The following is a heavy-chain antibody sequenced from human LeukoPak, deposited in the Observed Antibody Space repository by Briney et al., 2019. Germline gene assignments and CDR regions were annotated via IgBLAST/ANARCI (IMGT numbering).Heavy chain of an antibody. D-gene: IGHD1-1*01. CDR1: GYIFTTYW. CDR2: FYPGDSDI. J-gene: IGHJ4*02. CDR3: ARGPRGGNWNEALDY. Sequence: GASLQISCQASGYIFTTYWIGWGRPLPGKGVEGMGMFYPGDSDIRYSPSFQGQVTISADNSITTAYLQWSSLKASDTAMYYCARGPRGGNWNEALDYWGQGTLVTVSS. V-gene: IGHV5-51*01.